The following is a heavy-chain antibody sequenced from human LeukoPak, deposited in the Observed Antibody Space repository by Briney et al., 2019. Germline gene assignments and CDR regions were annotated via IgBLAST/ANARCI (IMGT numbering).Heavy chain of an antibody. Sequence: SETLSLTCTISGGSISSYYWNWIRQPAGKGLEWIGRIFSSGSTDYNPSLKSRVTMSVDTPKNQFSLKLTSVTAADTAVYYCARELKGDYGDLQASETFDYWGQGALVTVSS. CDR3: ARELKGDYGDLQASETFDY. V-gene: IGHV4-4*07. CDR2: IFSSGST. D-gene: IGHD4-17*01. CDR1: GGSISSYY. J-gene: IGHJ4*02.